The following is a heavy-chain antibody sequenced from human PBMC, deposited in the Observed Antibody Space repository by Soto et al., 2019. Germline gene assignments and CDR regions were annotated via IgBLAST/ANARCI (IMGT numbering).Heavy chain of an antibody. CDR1: GYTFTGYY. CDR3: ATQRSEWELSFDY. CDR2: INPNSGGT. Sequence: QVQLVQSGAEVKKPGASVKVSCKASGYTFTGYYMHWVRQAPGQGLEWMGWINPNSGGTNYAQKFQGWVTMTRDTYISTAYMELRRLRSDDTAVYYCATQRSEWELSFDYWGQGTLVTVSS. D-gene: IGHD1-26*01. J-gene: IGHJ4*02. V-gene: IGHV1-2*04.